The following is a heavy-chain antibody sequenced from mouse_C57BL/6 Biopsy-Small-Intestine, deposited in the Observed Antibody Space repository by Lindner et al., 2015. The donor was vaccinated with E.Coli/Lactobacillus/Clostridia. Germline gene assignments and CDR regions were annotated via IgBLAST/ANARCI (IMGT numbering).Heavy chain of an antibody. CDR2: ISTYLDKS. CDR3: ARSFNSAFGDFDY. J-gene: IGHJ4*01. D-gene: IGHD1-2*01. V-gene: IGHV14-4*02. CDR1: GCTFTNFI. Sequence: SVKVSCKASGCTFTNFIINWVRQAPGQGLEWMGWISTYLDKSETAQSFQDRVTMTTDTSTTTAYMEVRSLTSDDTAVYYCARSFNSAFGDFDYWGQGTLVTVSS.